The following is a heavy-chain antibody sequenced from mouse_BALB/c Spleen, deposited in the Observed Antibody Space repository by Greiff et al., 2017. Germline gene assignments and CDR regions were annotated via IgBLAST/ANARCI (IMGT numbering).Heavy chain of an antibody. CDR1: GYTFTSYW. V-gene: IGHV1-69*02. D-gene: IGHD1-2*01. J-gene: IGHJ2*01. Sequence: QVQLQQPGAELVKPGASVKLSCKASGYTFTSYWMHWVKQRPGQGLEWIGEIDPSDSYTNYNQKFKGKATLTVDKSSSTAYMQLSSLTSEDSAVYYCARSLRPVYFDDWGQGTTLTVSS. CDR3: ARSLRPVYFDD. CDR2: IDPSDSYT.